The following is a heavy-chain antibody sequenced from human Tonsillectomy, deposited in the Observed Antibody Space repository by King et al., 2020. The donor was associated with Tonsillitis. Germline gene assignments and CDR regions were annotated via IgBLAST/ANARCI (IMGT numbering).Heavy chain of an antibody. CDR3: VKDDQFGQTGYYYMDV. V-gene: IGHV3-43*02. Sequence: VQLVESGGGVVQPGGSVRLSCATSVFTFDDYAMHWAREAPGRGLVGVSLISEDGGKRFYTDFVKGRFTISRDNSKNSLYLQMNSLRTEDTALYYCVKDDQFGQTGYYYMDVWGKGTTVTVSS. D-gene: IGHD3-10*01. CDR2: ISEDGGKR. J-gene: IGHJ6*03. CDR1: VFTFDDYA.